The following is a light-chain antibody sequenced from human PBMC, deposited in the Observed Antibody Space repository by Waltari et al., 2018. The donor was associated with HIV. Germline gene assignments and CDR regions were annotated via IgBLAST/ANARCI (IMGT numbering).Light chain of an antibody. CDR2: ANS. CDR3: AAWDDSLNGRI. Sequence: QSVLAPPPTGSGTPGQRVTMSCSGSSCNIVGHTVQWYQHHPGTPPQPLIDANSQRPSGVPDRFSGSKSGTSASLAISGLPSDDQADYDCAAWDDSLNGRIFGGGTTLTVL. CDR1: SCNIVGHT. V-gene: IGLV1-44*01. J-gene: IGLJ2*01.